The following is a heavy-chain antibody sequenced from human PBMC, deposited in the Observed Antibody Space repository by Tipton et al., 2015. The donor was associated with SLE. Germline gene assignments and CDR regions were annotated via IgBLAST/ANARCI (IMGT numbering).Heavy chain of an antibody. Sequence: QLVQSGAEVKKPGASVKVSCKASGGTFSSYAISWVRQAPGQGLEWMGGIIPIFGTANYAQKFQGRVTITADKSTSTAYMELSSLRSEDTAVYYCARGLRAEAGTRGYYFDYWGQGTLVTVSS. CDR2: IIPIFGTA. D-gene: IGHD6-13*01. CDR1: GGTFSSYA. CDR3: ARGLRAEAGTRGYYFDY. J-gene: IGHJ4*02. V-gene: IGHV1-69*06.